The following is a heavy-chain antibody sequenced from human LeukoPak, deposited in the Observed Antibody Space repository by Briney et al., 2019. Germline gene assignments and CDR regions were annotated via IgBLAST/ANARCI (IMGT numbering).Heavy chain of an antibody. CDR1: GGSFSRGPYY. D-gene: IGHD2/OR15-2a*01. CDR2: ISYNGST. Sequence: SETLSLTCTVSGGSFSRGPYYWAWIRQPPGKGLEWIGSISYNGSTYYNPSLKSRLTISLGTSSMQFSLKLTSVTATDTAIYYCASPFLITWGQGTLVTVSS. V-gene: IGHV4-39*01. CDR3: ASPFLIT. J-gene: IGHJ5*02.